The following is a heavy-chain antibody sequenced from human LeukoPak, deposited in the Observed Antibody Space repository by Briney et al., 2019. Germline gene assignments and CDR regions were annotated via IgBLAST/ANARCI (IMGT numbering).Heavy chain of an antibody. D-gene: IGHD6-19*01. J-gene: IGHJ4*02. CDR2: ISGSGDST. V-gene: IGHV3-23*01. CDR3: AKVRASSGWYGGFDY. Sequence: GGSLRLSCVASGFTFSGFAMSWVRQAPGQGLEWASGISGSGDSTYYGDSVKGRFAISRDHSKNTLYLQMNSLRAEDTAVYYCAKVRASSGWYGGFDYWGQGTLVTVSS. CDR1: GFTFSGFA.